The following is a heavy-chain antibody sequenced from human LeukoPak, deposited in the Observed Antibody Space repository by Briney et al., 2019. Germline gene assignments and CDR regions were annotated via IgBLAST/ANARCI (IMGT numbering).Heavy chain of an antibody. J-gene: IGHJ4*02. Sequence: GGSLRLSCAASGFTFSSYWMSWVRQAPGKGLEWVANIKQDGSEKYYVDSVKGRHTISRDNAKNSLYLQMNSLRAEDTAVYYCARMGITWIQLKAEFDYWGQGTLVTVSS. D-gene: IGHD5-18*01. CDR3: ARMGITWIQLKAEFDY. V-gene: IGHV3-7*01. CDR2: IKQDGSEK. CDR1: GFTFSSYW.